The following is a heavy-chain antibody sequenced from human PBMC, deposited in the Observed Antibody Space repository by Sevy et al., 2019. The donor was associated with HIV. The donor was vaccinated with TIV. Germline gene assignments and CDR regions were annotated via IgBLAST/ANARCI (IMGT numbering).Heavy chain of an antibody. CDR2: ISAYNGNT. Sequence: ASVKVSCKASGYTFTSYGISWVRQAPGQGLEWMGWISAYNGNTNYAQKLQGRVTMTTDTSTSTAYMELRSLRSDDTAVYYCARDLTTVTNNLGFDYWGQGTLVTVSS. J-gene: IGHJ4*02. D-gene: IGHD4-17*01. V-gene: IGHV1-18*01. CDR1: GYTFTSYG. CDR3: ARDLTTVTNNLGFDY.